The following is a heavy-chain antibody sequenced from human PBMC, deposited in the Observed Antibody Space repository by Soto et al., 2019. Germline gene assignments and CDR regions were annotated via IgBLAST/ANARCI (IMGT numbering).Heavy chain of an antibody. V-gene: IGHV4-59*01. J-gene: IGHJ4*02. Sequence: QVQLQESGPGLVKPSETLSLTCTVSGGSISSYYWSWLRQPPGKGLEWIGYIYYSGSTNYNPSLKSRVTISVDSSKNQFALKLSSVTAADTAVYYGARRPGIAGAGHFFDYWGQGTLVTVSS. CDR1: GGSISSYY. CDR2: IYYSGST. CDR3: ARRPGIAGAGHFFDY. D-gene: IGHD6-19*01.